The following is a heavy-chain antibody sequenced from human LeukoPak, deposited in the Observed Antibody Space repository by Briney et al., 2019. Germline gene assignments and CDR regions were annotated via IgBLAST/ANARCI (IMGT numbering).Heavy chain of an antibody. CDR2: ISSSSSYI. J-gene: IGHJ4*02. Sequence: GGSLRLSCAASGFTFSSYSMNWVRQAPGKGLEWVSSISSSSSYIYYADSVKGRFTISRDNAKNSLYLQMNSPRAEDTAVYYCARDAGNRYCSGGSCFNDYWGQGTLVTVSS. D-gene: IGHD2-15*01. CDR1: GFTFSSYS. V-gene: IGHV3-21*01. CDR3: ARDAGNRYCSGGSCFNDY.